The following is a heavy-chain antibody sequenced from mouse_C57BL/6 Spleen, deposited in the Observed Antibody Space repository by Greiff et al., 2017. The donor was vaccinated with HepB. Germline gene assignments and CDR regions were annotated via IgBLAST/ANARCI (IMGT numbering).Heavy chain of an antibody. CDR3: TPHYYGSMFAY. V-gene: IGHV1-15*01. D-gene: IGHD1-1*01. J-gene: IGHJ3*01. CDR2: IDPETGGT. CDR1: GYTFTDYE. Sequence: VQLQQSGAELVRPGASVTLSCKASGYTFTDYEMHWVKQTPVHGLEWIGAIDPETGGTAYNQKFKVKAILTADKSSSTAYMELRSLTSEDSAVYYCTPHYYGSMFAYWGQGTLVTVSA.